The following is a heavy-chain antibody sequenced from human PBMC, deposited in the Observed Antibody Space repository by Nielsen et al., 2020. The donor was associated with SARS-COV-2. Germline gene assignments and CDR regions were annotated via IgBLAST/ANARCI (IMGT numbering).Heavy chain of an antibody. CDR2: ISNRSGPK. Sequence: VRQMPGKGLEWVSYISNRSGPKYYADSVEGRFTISRDNAGNSLYLHMTSLRAEDTAVYYCARDLFSKDHYPYYDSSAFDYWGLGTLVTVSS. CDR3: ARDLFSKDHYPYYDSSAFDY. V-gene: IGHV3-48*04. J-gene: IGHJ4*02. D-gene: IGHD3-22*01.